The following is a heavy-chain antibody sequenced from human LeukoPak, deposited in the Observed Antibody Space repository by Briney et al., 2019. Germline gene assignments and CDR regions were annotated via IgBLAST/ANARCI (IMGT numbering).Heavy chain of an antibody. Sequence: ASVKVSCKASGYTFTGYYMHWVRQAPGQGLEWMGWINPNSGGTNYAQKFQGRVTMTRDTSISTAYMELSRLRSDDTAAYYCARSYYDFWSGYYSDYYYMDVWGKGTTVTVSS. CDR2: INPNSGGT. D-gene: IGHD3-3*01. CDR1: GYTFTGYY. CDR3: ARSYYDFWSGYYSDYYYMDV. J-gene: IGHJ6*03. V-gene: IGHV1-2*02.